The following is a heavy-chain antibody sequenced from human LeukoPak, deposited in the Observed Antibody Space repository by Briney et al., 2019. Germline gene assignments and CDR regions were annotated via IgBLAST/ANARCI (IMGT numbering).Heavy chain of an antibody. CDR2: IHQDGNEK. CDR1: GFTFSNYW. CDR3: ARGDKFSGDY. Sequence: GSLKLPCAASGFTFSNYWMSWVRQAPGKGLEWVANIHQDGNEKYYVDSVKGRFTISRDNAKNSLYLQMNSLRAEDTAVYYCARGDKFSGDYWGQGTLVTVSS. D-gene: IGHD2-15*01. V-gene: IGHV3-7*04. J-gene: IGHJ4*02.